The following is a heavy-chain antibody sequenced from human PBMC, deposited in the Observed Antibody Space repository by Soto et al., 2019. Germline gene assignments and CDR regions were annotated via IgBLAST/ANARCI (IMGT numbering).Heavy chain of an antibody. CDR3: ARGPVLPVVPIRGRIDY. CDR1: GGSISDGDYY. CDR2: IYYSGST. V-gene: IGHV4-30-4*01. J-gene: IGHJ4*02. D-gene: IGHD2-15*01. Sequence: PSETLSLTCTVSGGSISDGDYYWSWIRQPPGKGLEWIGYIYYSGSTYYNPSLRSRLSMSVDTSINQFSLKMTSVTAADTAVYYCARGPVLPVVPIRGRIDYWGQGTLVTVSS.